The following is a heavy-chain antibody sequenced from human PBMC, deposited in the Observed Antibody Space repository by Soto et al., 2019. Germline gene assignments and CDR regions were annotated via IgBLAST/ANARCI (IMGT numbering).Heavy chain of an antibody. D-gene: IGHD3-22*01. Sequence: SETLSLTCTVSGGSISSGDYYWSWIRQPPGKGLEWIGYIYYSGSTYYNPSLKSRVTISVDTSKNQFSLKLSSVTAADTAVYYCARAGELYDSSGYDDYWGQGIGVTVSS. CDR1: GGSISSGDYY. V-gene: IGHV4-30-4*01. CDR3: ARAGELYDSSGYDDY. J-gene: IGHJ4*02. CDR2: IYYSGST.